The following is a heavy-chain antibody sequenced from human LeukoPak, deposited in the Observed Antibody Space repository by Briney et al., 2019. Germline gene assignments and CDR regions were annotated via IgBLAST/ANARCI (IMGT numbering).Heavy chain of an antibody. J-gene: IGHJ4*02. CDR2: IKQDGSEK. CDR1: GFTFSSYA. V-gene: IGHV3-7*01. Sequence: GGSLRLSCVASGFTFSSYAMSWVRQAPGKGLEWVANIKQDGSEKYYVDSVKGRFTISRDNAKNSLYLQMNSLRAEDTAVYYCARDSVDYWGQGTLVTVSS. CDR3: ARDSVDY.